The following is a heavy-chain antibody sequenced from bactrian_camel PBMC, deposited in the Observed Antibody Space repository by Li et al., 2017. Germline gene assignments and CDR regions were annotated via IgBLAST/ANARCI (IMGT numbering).Heavy chain of an antibody. CDR2: IESDGST. CDR3: AAHPAIDLSWWLLLHGNSYH. Sequence: HVQLVESGGGSVQAGGSLTLSCAASGYSHSSATMGWFRQAPGKNREAVATIESDGSTSYIDAVKGRFTISKDNAKNILYLQMSSLKPEDTAMYYCAAHPAIDLSWWLLLHGNSYHRGQGTQVTVS. V-gene: IGHV3S53*01. J-gene: IGHJ4*01. D-gene: IGHD2*01. CDR1: GYSHSSAT.